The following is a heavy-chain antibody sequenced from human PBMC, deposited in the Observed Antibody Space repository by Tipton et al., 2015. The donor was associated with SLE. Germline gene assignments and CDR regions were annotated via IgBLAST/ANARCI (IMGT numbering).Heavy chain of an antibody. J-gene: IGHJ3*02. D-gene: IGHD3-3*01. Sequence: TLFLTCTVSGGSISSGGYYWSWIRQHPGKGLEWIGYIYYSGSTYYNPSLKSRVTISVDTSKNQFSLKLSSVTAADTAVYYCAREEENDFWSGGDAFDIWGQGTMVTVSS. CDR1: GGSISSGGYY. V-gene: IGHV4-31*03. CDR2: IYYSGST. CDR3: AREEENDFWSGGDAFDI.